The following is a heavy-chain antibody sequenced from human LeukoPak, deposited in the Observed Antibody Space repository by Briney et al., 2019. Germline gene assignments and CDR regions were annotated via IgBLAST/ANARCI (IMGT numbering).Heavy chain of an antibody. Sequence: SETLSLTCTVAGGSISGYYWSWIRQPPGKRLEWIGYIYDTGATNYNPSLKSRFTISIDTSKNQFSLNLSSVTADDTAVYYCARLPLIATTRGGFDPWGQGTLVTVSS. D-gene: IGHD1/OR15-1a*01. CDR1: GGSISGYY. CDR2: IYDTGAT. J-gene: IGHJ5*02. CDR3: ARLPLIATTRGGFDP. V-gene: IGHV4-59*08.